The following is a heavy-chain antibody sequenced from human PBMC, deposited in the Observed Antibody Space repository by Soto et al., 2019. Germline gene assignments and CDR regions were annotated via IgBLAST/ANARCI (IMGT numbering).Heavy chain of an antibody. CDR1: GFTFSSYW. CDR3: ARDQPGPTSY. V-gene: IGHV3-7*01. J-gene: IGHJ4*02. Sequence: GSLRLSCGGSGFTFSSYWMSWVRQAPGKGLEWVAIIKEYGSEKYYVDSVKGRFTISRDNAKNSLYLQMNSLRAEDTAVYYCARDQPGPTSYWGQGTLVTVSS. CDR2: IKEYGSEK.